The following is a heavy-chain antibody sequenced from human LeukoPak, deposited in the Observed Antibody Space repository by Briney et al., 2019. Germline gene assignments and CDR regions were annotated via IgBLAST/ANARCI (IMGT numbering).Heavy chain of an antibody. J-gene: IGHJ5*02. V-gene: IGHV4-4*07. D-gene: IGHD6-13*01. Sequence: SETLSLTRTVSGASISSYYWSWIRQPAGKGLEWVGRMYTSGSTKYNPSLKSRVIISVDKSKNQFSLTLSSVTAADTAVYFCARDTIRGPYSRFDPWGQGTLVTVSS. CDR3: ARDTIRGPYSRFDP. CDR1: GASISSYY. CDR2: MYTSGST.